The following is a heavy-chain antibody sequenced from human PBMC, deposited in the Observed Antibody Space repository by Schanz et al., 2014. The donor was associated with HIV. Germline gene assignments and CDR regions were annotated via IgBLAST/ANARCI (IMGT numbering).Heavy chain of an antibody. V-gene: IGHV3-33*01. CDR2: IWYDGTNK. CDR3: ARGEAITYYYHYYGMDV. CDR1: GFTFNYYG. J-gene: IGHJ6*02. D-gene: IGHD1-20*01. Sequence: QVQLVESGGGVVQPGRSLRLSCAASGFTFNYYGMHWVRQAPGKGLEWVGVIWYDGTNKYYADSVKGRFTISRDNSKNTVDLQMNSLRAEDTAVYYCARGEAITYYYHYYGMDVWGQGTTVTVSS.